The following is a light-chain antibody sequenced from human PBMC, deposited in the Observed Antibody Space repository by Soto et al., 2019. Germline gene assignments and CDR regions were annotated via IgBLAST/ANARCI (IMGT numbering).Light chain of an antibody. J-gene: IGLJ1*01. Sequence: QSVLTQPPSVSGAPGQRVAISCTGSSSNIGAEYDVHWYQQLPGTAPKLLMYSNNQRPSGVPDRFSGSKSGTSASLAISGLQSEDEADYYCAAWDDSLNDYVFGTGTKVTVL. V-gene: IGLV1-44*01. CDR3: AAWDDSLNDYV. CDR1: SSNIGAEYD. CDR2: SNN.